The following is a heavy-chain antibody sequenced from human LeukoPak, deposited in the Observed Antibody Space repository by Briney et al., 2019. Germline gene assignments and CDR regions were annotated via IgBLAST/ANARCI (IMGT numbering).Heavy chain of an antibody. J-gene: IGHJ3*02. D-gene: IGHD3-3*01. Sequence: ASVKVSCKASGYTFTDYYMHWLRQAPGQGLEWMGWMHPNSGGTNYAQKFQGRVTMTRDTSISTAYMDLSSLRPDDTAVYYCARHTTIFGVAIIDIWGQGTMVTVSS. CDR1: GYTFTDYY. CDR3: ARHTTIFGVAIIDI. CDR2: MHPNSGGT. V-gene: IGHV1-2*02.